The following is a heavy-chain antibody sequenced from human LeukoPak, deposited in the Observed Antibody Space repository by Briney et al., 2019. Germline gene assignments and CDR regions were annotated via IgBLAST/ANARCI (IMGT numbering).Heavy chain of an antibody. Sequence: PSATLSLTCTVSGGSISSYYWSWIRQPPGKGLEWIGYIYYSGSTNYNPSLKSRVTISVDTSKDQFSLKLSSVTAADTAVYYCARGKWELRLGMDVWGQGTTVTVSS. D-gene: IGHD1-26*01. J-gene: IGHJ6*02. CDR2: IYYSGST. V-gene: IGHV4-59*01. CDR3: ARGKWELRLGMDV. CDR1: GGSISSYY.